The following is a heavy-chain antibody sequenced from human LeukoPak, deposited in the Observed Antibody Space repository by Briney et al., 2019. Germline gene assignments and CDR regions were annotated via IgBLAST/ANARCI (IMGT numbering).Heavy chain of an antibody. CDR3: AREIDRDDYNRFFDY. V-gene: IGHV1-3*01. D-gene: IGHD5-24*01. CDR1: XXXXXTXX. Sequence: VXXSCKAXXXXXXTXXMHWXRXAXGXXLXXMXXXXAGNGNTKYSQKFQGRVSITRDTSASTAYMEMSSLRCEDTAVYYCAREIDRDDYNRFFDYWGQGTLVTVSS. J-gene: IGHJ4*02. CDR2: XXAGNGNT.